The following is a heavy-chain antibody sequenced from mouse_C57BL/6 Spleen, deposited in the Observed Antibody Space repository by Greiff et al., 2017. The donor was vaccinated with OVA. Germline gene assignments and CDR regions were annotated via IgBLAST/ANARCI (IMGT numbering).Heavy chain of an antibody. CDR3: TRVTTVVYWYFDV. J-gene: IGHJ1*03. V-gene: IGHV5-9-1*02. Sequence: EVKVEESGEGLVKPGGSLKLSCAASGFTFSSYAMSWVRQTPEKRLEWVAYISSGGDYIYYADTVKGRFTISRDNARNTLYLQMSSLKSEDTAMYYCTRVTTVVYWYFDVWGTGTTVTVSS. CDR1: GFTFSSYA. D-gene: IGHD1-1*01. CDR2: ISSGGDYI.